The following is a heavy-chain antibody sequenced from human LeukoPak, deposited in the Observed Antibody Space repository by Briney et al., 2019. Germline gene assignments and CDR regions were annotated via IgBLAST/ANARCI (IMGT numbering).Heavy chain of an antibody. CDR3: ARDARIAVGSYYYYGMDV. Sequence: GGSLRLSCAASGFTVSSNYMSRVRQAPGKGLEWVSVIYSGGSTYYADSVKGRFTISRDNSKNTLYLQMNSLRAEDTAVYYCARDARIAVGSYYYYGMDVWGQGTTVTVSS. D-gene: IGHD6-19*01. V-gene: IGHV3-66*01. J-gene: IGHJ6*02. CDR1: GFTVSSNY. CDR2: IYSGGST.